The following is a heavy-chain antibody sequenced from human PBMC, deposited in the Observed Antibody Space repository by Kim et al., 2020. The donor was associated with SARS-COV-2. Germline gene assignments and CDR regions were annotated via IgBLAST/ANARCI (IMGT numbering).Heavy chain of an antibody. Sequence: GGSLRLSCTASGFTFTTYWMTWVRQAPGKGLEWVANIKEDGNEKHYVDSVKGRFTISRDNAKNSLYLQMNSLRDEDTAMYYCVRVRHGIIVGTADYWGQGTLVTVSS. CDR3: VRVRHGIIVGTADY. CDR2: IKEDGNEK. V-gene: IGHV3-7*03. J-gene: IGHJ4*02. D-gene: IGHD2-2*01. CDR1: GFTFTTYW.